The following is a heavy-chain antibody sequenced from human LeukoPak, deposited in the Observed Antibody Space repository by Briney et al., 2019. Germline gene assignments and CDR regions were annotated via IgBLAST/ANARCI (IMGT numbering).Heavy chain of an antibody. CDR3: AKADYDILTGYYQY. CDR1: GFTFSSYA. Sequence: PGGSLRLSCAASGFTFSSYAMSWVRQAPGKGLEWVSAISGSGGSTYYADSVKGRFTISRDNSKNTLYLQMNSLRAEDTAVYYCAKADYDILTGYYQYWGQGTLVTVSS. CDR2: ISGSGGST. V-gene: IGHV3-23*01. J-gene: IGHJ4*02. D-gene: IGHD3-9*01.